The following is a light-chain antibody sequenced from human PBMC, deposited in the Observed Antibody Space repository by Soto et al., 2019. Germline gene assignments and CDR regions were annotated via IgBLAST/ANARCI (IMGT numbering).Light chain of an antibody. CDR3: NSYAGFNTYV. CDR2: EVS. J-gene: IGLJ1*01. CDR1: SSDVGGYDY. Sequence: QSALAQPPSASGSPGQSVTISCTGTSSDVGGYDYVSWYQQHPGKAPNLMIYEVSKRPSGVPDRFSGSKSGNTASLTVSGLQAEDEADYYCNSYAGFNTYVFETGTKVTVL. V-gene: IGLV2-8*01.